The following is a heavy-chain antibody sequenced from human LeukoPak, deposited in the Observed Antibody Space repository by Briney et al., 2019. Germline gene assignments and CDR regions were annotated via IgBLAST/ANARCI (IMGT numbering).Heavy chain of an antibody. CDR2: IYSGGST. CDR1: EFSFCSNY. J-gene: IGHJ4*02. D-gene: IGHD3-10*01. CDR3: AKVAKYYYGSETYYFFEH. V-gene: IGHV3-66*01. Sequence: GGSLRLSCAASEFSFCSNYMTWVRQAPGKGLEWVSLIYSGGSTYYADSVKGRFTISRDNSKNTLYLQMNSLRVEDTAVYYCAKVAKYYYGSETYYFFEHWGQGTPVTASS.